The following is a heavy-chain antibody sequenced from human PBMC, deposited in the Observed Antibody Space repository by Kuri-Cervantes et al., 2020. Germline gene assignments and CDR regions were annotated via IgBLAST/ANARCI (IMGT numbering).Heavy chain of an antibody. Sequence: ASVKVSCKTSGYTFTRHDINWVRQAAGQGLEWMGWMNPYSGDTGYAQKFQGRVTMTRNTSISTAYMELSNLRSEDTAVYYCARELKASYYYYGMDVWGQGTTVTVSS. J-gene: IGHJ6*02. CDR1: GYTFTRHD. V-gene: IGHV1-8*01. CDR2: MNPYSGDT. CDR3: ARELKASYYYYGMDV.